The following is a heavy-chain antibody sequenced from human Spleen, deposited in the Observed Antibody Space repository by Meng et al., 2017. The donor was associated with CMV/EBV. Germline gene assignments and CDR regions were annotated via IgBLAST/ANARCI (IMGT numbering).Heavy chain of an antibody. CDR3: ARTQWFGELFPLHFDY. J-gene: IGHJ4*02. V-gene: IGHV1-46*01. CDR1: YTFTSYY. CDR2: INRLGGRT. Sequence: YTFTSYYMHWVRQAPGQGLGWMGMINRLGGRTHYAQKFQGRITMTRDTSGSTVFMDLGSLISEDTAVYFCARTQWFGELFPLHFDYWGQGTLVTVSS. D-gene: IGHD3-10*01.